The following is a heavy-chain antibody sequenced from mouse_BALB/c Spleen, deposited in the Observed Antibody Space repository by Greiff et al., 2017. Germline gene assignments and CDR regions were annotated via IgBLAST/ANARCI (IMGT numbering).Heavy chain of an antibody. CDR1: GYSITSDYA. D-gene: IGHD1-1*01. CDR3: ARCEDYGTSWFAY. CDR2: ISYSGST. V-gene: IGHV3-2*02. J-gene: IGHJ3*01. Sequence: EVKLQESGPGLVKPSQSLSLTCTVTGYSITSDYAWNWIRQFPGNKLEWMGYISYSGSTSYNPSLKSRISITRDTSKNQFFLQLNSVTTEDTATYYCARCEDYGTSWFAYWGQGTLVTVSA.